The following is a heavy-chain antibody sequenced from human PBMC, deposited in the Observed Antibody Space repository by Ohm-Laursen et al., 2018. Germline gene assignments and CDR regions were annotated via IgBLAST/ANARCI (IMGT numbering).Heavy chain of an antibody. V-gene: IGHV3-23*01. CDR2: ISGSGGST. Sequence: GSLRLSCSASGFTFSSYAMSWVRQAPGKGLEWVSAISGSGGSTYYADSVKGRFTISRDNSKNTLYLQMNSLRADDTAVYYCAKGSSSARPYYFDNWGQGTLFTVSS. J-gene: IGHJ4*02. CDR3: AKGSSSARPYYFDN. D-gene: IGHD6-13*01. CDR1: GFTFSSYA.